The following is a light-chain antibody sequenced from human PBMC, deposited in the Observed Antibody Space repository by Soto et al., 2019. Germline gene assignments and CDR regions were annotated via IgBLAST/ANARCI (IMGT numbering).Light chain of an antibody. CDR2: QDN. Sequence: NFMLTQPHSVSESPVKTVTISCTRSGGSIANNYVQWYQQRPGSAPTPVIFQDNERPSGVPDRFSGSIDSSSNSASLTISGLRTEDEADYYCHHYDTSAHGVFGGAPK. CDR3: HHYDTSAHGV. CDR1: GGSIANNY. V-gene: IGLV6-57*04. J-gene: IGLJ3*02.